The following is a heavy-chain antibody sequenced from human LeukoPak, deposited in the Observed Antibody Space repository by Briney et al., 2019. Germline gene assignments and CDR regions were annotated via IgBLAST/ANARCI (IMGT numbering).Heavy chain of an antibody. V-gene: IGHV3-74*01. D-gene: IGHD5-18*01. Sequence: GGSLRLSCAASGFTFSNHWMHWVRQAPGKGLVWVSRINTDGSRTSYADSVKGRFTISRDNARNTLYLQVNSLGAEDTAVYYCARGYGYTYGGGWFDTWGQGTLVTVSS. CDR2: INTDGSRT. CDR3: ARGYGYTYGGGWFDT. J-gene: IGHJ5*02. CDR1: GFTFSNHW.